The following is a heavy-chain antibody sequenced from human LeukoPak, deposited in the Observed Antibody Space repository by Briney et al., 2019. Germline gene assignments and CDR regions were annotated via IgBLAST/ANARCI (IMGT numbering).Heavy chain of an antibody. CDR3: AKETPRVLSAHGFDY. Sequence: GGSLRLSCAASGFTFSSYSMNWVRQAPGKGLEWVSAISGSGGSTYYADSVKGRFTISRDNSKNTLYLQMNSLRAEDTAVYYCAKETPRVLSAHGFDYWGQGTLVTVSS. J-gene: IGHJ4*02. D-gene: IGHD3-10*01. V-gene: IGHV3-23*01. CDR1: GFTFSSYS. CDR2: ISGSGGST.